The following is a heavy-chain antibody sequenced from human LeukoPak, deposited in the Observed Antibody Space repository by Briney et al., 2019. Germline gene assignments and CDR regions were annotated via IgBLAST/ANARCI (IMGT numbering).Heavy chain of an antibody. CDR2: IKSKTDGGTT. J-gene: IGHJ4*02. CDR1: GFTFSNAW. CDR3: TTVLRYFDWLSEYFDY. V-gene: IGHV3-15*01. D-gene: IGHD3-9*01. Sequence: GGSLRLSCAASGFTFSNAWMSWVRQAPGKGLEWVGRIKSKTDGGTTDYAAPVKGRFTISRDYSKNTLYLQMNSLKTEDTAVYYCTTVLRYFDWLSEYFDYWGQGTLVTVSS.